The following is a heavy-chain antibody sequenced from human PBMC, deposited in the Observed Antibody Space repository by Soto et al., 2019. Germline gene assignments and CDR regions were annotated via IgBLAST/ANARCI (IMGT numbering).Heavy chain of an antibody. CDR3: AHSGAYYDILTGYYYYFAY. D-gene: IGHD3-9*01. CDR1: GFSLSTSGMG. J-gene: IGHJ4*02. Sequence: QITLKESGPTLVKPTQTLTLTCTFSGFSLSTSGMGVGWIRQPPGKALEWLALIYWDDDKRYSPSLKSRLTITKDTSKIHVVLTMSNMDPVDTATYYCAHSGAYYDILTGYYYYFAYWGQGTLVTVSS. CDR2: IYWDDDK. V-gene: IGHV2-5*02.